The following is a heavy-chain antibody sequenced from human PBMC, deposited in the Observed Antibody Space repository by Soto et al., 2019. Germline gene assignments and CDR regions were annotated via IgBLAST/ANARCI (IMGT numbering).Heavy chain of an antibody. D-gene: IGHD2-2*01. Sequence: QITLKESGPTLVKPTQTLALTCTFSGFSLSTGGVGVGWFRQPPGKALEWLADVYWNTEKNYSPSLPGRLTITRDTSKDQVVLTMTDMDPVDTATYYCAHRSVHYGMDVWRQGTTVTVSS. CDR3: AHRSVHYGMDV. CDR2: VYWNTEK. CDR1: GFSLSTGGVG. J-gene: IGHJ6*02. V-gene: IGHV2-5*01.